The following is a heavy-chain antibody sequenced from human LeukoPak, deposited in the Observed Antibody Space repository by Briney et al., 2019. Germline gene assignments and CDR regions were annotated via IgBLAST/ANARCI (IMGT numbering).Heavy chain of an antibody. J-gene: IGHJ4*02. D-gene: IGHD6-6*01. CDR1: GFTFSSYC. CDR2: ISSSSKSI. CDR3: ARVSYSSSYYCDH. V-gene: IGHV3-48*02. Sequence: PRRSMRLACAVYGFTFSSYCMKWVRQAPGKGLEWVSYISSSSKSIFYAESVKGRFTISRDNPKNSLYLQMNSLRDEDTAVYYCARVSYSSSYYCDHWGQGPLLSVFS.